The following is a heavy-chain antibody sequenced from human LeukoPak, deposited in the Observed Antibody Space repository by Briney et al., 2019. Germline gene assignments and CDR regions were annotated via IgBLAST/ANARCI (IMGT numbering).Heavy chain of an antibody. J-gene: IGHJ4*02. CDR2: IWYDGSNK. V-gene: IGHV3-33*01. Sequence: PGGSLRLSCAASGFTFSSYGMHWVRQAPGKGLEWVAVIWYDGSNKYYADSVKGRFTISRDNSKNTLYLQMNSLRAEDTAVYYCARAMVREPGVDYWGQGTLVTVSS. CDR1: GFTFSSYG. CDR3: ARAMVREPGVDY. D-gene: IGHD3-10*01.